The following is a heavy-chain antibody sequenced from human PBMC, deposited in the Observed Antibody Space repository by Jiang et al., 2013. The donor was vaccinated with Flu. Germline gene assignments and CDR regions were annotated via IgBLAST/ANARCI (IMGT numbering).Heavy chain of an antibody. J-gene: IGHJ3*02. CDR1: DDSISSYY. D-gene: IGHD4-11*01. Sequence: GSGLVKPSETLSLTCSVSDDSISSYYWSWIRQPPGKGLEWIGYIYYSGSTNYNPSLKSRVTISVDTSKNQLSLKLSSVTAADTAVYYCARHMPVTTPAFDIWGQ. CDR3: ARHMPVTTPAFDI. V-gene: IGHV4-59*08. CDR2: IYYSGST.